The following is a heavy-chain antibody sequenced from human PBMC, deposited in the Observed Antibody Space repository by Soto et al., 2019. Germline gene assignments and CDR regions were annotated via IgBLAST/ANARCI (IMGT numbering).Heavy chain of an antibody. CDR2: IYYSGST. CDR3: ARVRVDYYDSSGYYLFDY. V-gene: IGHV4-30-4*01. J-gene: IGHJ4*02. D-gene: IGHD3-22*01. CDR1: CGSISSGDYY. Sequence: PSETPSLTCTASCGSISSGDYYWSWIRQPPGKGLEWIGYIYYSGSTYYNPSLKSRVTISVDTSKNQFSLKLSSVTAADTAVYYCARVRVDYYDSSGYYLFDYWGQGTLVTVSS.